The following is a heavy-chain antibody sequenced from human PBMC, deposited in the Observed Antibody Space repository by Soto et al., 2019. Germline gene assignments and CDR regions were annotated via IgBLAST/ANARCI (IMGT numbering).Heavy chain of an antibody. CDR1: GDSISSYF. Sequence: SETLALTCPVSGDSISSYFWSWIRQPPGKGLEWIGCVYHSGSTNYSPSLKRRVSISVDTSKNQFSLRLTSVTAADTAVYYCARTYSSSYSRYPVYYGMDVWGQGTTVTVS. CDR3: ARTYSSSYSRYPVYYGMDV. J-gene: IGHJ6*02. D-gene: IGHD3-22*01. CDR2: VYHSGST. V-gene: IGHV4-59*01.